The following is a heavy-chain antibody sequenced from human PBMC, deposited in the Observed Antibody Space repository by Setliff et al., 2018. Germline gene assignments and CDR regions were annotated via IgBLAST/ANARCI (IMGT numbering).Heavy chain of an antibody. Sequence: GGSLRLSCAASGFTFDDYAIHWVRQAPGKGLEWVSLISWDGDSTYYAASVKGRFTISRDNSKNSLFLQMNSLRAEDTALYYCAKDIGPYSSGSLDYWGQGTLVTVSS. CDR1: GFTFDDYA. D-gene: IGHD6-19*01. CDR2: ISWDGDST. CDR3: AKDIGPYSSGSLDY. J-gene: IGHJ4*02. V-gene: IGHV3-43D*03.